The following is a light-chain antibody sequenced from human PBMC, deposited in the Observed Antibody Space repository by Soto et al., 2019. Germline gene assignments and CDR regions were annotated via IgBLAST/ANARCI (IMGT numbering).Light chain of an antibody. Sequence: EIVLTQSPVTLSLSPGESGTLSCRASQSVGNNLAWHQQKPGQAPRLLIYGVSTRATGFPARFSGSGSGTEFTLTISSLQSEDFAVYYCQKYNGWPITXGQGTRLEIK. CDR3: QKYNGWPIT. CDR2: GVS. V-gene: IGKV3-15*01. CDR1: QSVGNN. J-gene: IGKJ5*01.